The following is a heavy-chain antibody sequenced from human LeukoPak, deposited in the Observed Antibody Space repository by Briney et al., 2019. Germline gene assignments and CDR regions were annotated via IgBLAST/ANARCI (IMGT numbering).Heavy chain of an antibody. CDR3: ARDYWRSIEY. Sequence: PGGSLRLSCAASGVTFSNYWMSWVRQAPRKGLEWVAIINEDGSTKYYVDSLKGRFVISRDNANNSLYLQMSGLRADDTAVYYCARDYWRSIEYWGQGALVTVSS. J-gene: IGHJ4*02. V-gene: IGHV3-7*03. CDR2: INEDGSTK. D-gene: IGHD2-2*01. CDR1: GVTFSNYW.